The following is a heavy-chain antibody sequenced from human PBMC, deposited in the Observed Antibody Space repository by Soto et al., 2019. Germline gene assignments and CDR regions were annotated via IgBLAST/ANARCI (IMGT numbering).Heavy chain of an antibody. CDR2: ISDSGSHT. CDR3: AKDTYRRSWYF. CDR1: GFTFSNYA. D-gene: IGHD6-13*01. Sequence: EVQLLESGGGLVQPGGSLRLSCGGSGFTFSNYAMTWVRQAPGKGLEWVSSISDSGSHTYYADSVKGRFTISRDSSKSTLYLQMNSLRTEDTALYYCAKDTYRRSWYFWGQGTLVTVSS. J-gene: IGHJ4*02. V-gene: IGHV3-23*01.